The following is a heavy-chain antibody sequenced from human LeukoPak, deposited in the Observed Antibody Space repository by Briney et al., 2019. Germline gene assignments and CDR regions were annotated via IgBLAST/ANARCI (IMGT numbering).Heavy chain of an antibody. CDR2: INHSGST. D-gene: IGHD6-19*01. J-gene: IGHJ4*02. CDR3: ARGVYSSGRAFDY. CDR1: GGSFSGYY. V-gene: IGHV4-34*01. Sequence: PSETLSLTCAVYGGSFSGYYWGWIRQPPGKGLEWIGEINHSGSTNYNPSLKSRVTISVDTSKNQFSLKLSSVTAADTAVYYCARGVYSSGRAFDYWGQGTLVTVSS.